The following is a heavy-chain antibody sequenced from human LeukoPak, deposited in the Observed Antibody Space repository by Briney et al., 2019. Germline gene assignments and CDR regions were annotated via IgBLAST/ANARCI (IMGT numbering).Heavy chain of an antibody. Sequence: SVKVSCKASGGTFSSYAISWVRQAPGQGLEWMGGIIPIFGTANYAQKLQGRVTITTDESTSTAYMELSSLRSEDTAVYYCARDRYTYYDYVWGSWTLWGQGTLVTVSS. J-gene: IGHJ4*02. CDR3: ARDRYTYYDYVWGSWTL. CDR1: GGTFSSYA. D-gene: IGHD3-16*01. CDR2: IIPIFGTA. V-gene: IGHV1-69*05.